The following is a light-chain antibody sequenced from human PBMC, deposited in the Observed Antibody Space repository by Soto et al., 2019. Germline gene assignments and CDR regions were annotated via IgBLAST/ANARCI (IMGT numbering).Light chain of an antibody. CDR3: QQYNNWPPIT. Sequence: DIQMTQSPSTLSASVVDRVTITCLASQSISSWLAWYQQKPGKAPKLLIYDASSLESGVPSRFSGSGSGTEFTLTISSLQSEDFAVYYCQQYNNWPPITFGQRTRLEIK. J-gene: IGKJ5*01. CDR1: QSISSW. CDR2: DAS. V-gene: IGKV1-5*01.